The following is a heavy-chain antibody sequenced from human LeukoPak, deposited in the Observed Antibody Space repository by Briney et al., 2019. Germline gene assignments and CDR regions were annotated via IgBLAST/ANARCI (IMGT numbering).Heavy chain of an antibody. CDR2: IYYSGST. CDR1: GGSFSGYY. Sequence: PSETLSLTCAVYGGSFSGYYWGWIRQPPGKGLEWIGSIYYSGSTYYNPSLKSRVTISVDTSKNQFSLKLSSVTAADTAVYYCARDLPSVHYYDSSGYYFDYWGQGTLVTVSS. J-gene: IGHJ4*02. CDR3: ARDLPSVHYYDSSGYYFDY. D-gene: IGHD3-22*01. V-gene: IGHV4-34*01.